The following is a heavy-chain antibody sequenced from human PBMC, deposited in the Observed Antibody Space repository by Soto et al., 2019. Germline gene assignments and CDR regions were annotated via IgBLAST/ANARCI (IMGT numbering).Heavy chain of an antibody. CDR3: ARVGSGYVRGFDY. Sequence: PSETRSLTCTVSGGSISNYYWSWIRQPPGKGLEWIGYIYFTGSTRYNSSLKSRVTISVDTSKNQFSLKLYSVTAADTAVYYCARVGSGYVRGFDYWGQGILVTVSS. V-gene: IGHV4-59*01. CDR1: GGSISNYY. J-gene: IGHJ4*02. CDR2: IYFTGST. D-gene: IGHD5-12*01.